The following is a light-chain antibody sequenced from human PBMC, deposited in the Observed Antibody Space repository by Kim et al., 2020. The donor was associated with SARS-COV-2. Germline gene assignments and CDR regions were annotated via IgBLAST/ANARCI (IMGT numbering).Light chain of an antibody. CDR2: AAS. Sequence: SASVGDRVTSTCRASQTISTSVNWYRQKPGKAPKLLIYAASSLQSGVPSRFRGSGSGTDFTLTINSLQPEDFATYYCQQRYSTPRTFGQGTKLEIK. CDR3: QQRYSTPRT. CDR1: QTISTS. J-gene: IGKJ2*01. V-gene: IGKV1-39*01.